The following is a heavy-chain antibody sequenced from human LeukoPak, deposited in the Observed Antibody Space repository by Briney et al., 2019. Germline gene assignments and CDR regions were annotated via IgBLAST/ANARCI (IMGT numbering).Heavy chain of an antibody. CDR3: AGGARRQQPFDY. V-gene: IGHV3-66*01. Sequence: GGSLRLSCAASEFTVSSNYMNWVRQAPGKGLEWVSVIYSGGRTYYADSVKGRFTISRDNSKNTLYLQMNSLRAEDTAVYYCAGGARRQQPFDYWGQGTLVTVSS. J-gene: IGHJ4*02. D-gene: IGHD6-13*01. CDR1: EFTVSSNY. CDR2: IYSGGRT.